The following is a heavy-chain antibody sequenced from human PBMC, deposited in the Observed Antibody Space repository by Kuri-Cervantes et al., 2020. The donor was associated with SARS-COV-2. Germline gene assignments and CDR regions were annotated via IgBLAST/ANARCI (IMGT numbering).Heavy chain of an antibody. V-gene: IGHV4-34*01. CDR3: ARGITIFGPHYYYYYGMDV. CDR2: INHSGST. CDR1: GGSFSGYY. D-gene: IGHD3-3*01. Sequence: SETLSLTCAVYGGSFSGYYWSWIRQPPGKGLEWIGEINHSGSTNYNPSLKSRVTISVDTSKNQFSLKLSSVTAADTAVYYCARGITIFGPHYYYYYGMDVWGQGTTVTVSS. J-gene: IGHJ6*02.